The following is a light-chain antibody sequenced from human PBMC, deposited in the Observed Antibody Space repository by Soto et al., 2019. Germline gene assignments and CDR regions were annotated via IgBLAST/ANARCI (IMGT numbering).Light chain of an antibody. CDR3: SSNTASFTYV. Sequence: QSALTQPASVSGSPGQSITISCTGTSRDVGGYNYVSWYQHHPGKAPKLLIYEVTYRPSGVSTRFSGSKSGTTASLTISALQAEDEADYYCSSNTASFTYVFGSGTKVTVL. CDR2: EVT. CDR1: SRDVGGYNY. V-gene: IGLV2-14*01. J-gene: IGLJ1*01.